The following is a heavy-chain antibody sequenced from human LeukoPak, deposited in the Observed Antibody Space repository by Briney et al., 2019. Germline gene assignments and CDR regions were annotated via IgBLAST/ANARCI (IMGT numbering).Heavy chain of an antibody. CDR1: GFTFSSYW. J-gene: IGHJ4*02. CDR2: INSDGIIT. CDR3: ARVWLPG. Sequence: GGSLRLSCEASGFTFSSYWMHWVRQAPGKGLVWVSRINSDGIITNYADSVKGRFTISRDNAKDTLYLQMNSLRVEDTAVYYCARVWLPGWGQGTLVTVSS. D-gene: IGHD5-12*01. V-gene: IGHV3-74*01.